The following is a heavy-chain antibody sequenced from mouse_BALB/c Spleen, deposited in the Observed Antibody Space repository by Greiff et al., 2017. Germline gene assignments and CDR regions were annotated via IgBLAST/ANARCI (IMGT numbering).Heavy chain of an antibody. D-gene: IGHD3-1*01. CDR2: IDPENGNT. CDR3: ARGQLGPAMDD. V-gene: IGHV14-1*02. J-gene: IGHJ4*01. Sequence: EVKLQESGAELVRPGALVKLSCKASGFNIKDYYMHWVKQRPEQGLEWIGWIDPENGNTIYDPKFQGKASITADTSSNTAYLQLSSLTSEDTAVYYCARGQLGPAMDDWGQGTSVTVSS. CDR1: GFNIKDYY.